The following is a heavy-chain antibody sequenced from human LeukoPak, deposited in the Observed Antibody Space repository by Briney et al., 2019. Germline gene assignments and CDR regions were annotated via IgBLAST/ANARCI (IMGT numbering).Heavy chain of an antibody. Sequence: GGSLRLSCAASGFTFSNYDMHWVRQAPGKGLEWVAVISKDGSKKYYADSVKGRFTISRDNSKNSLYLQMNSLRTEDTALYFCAKSFGSSSPFDYWGQGTLVTVSS. CDR3: AKSFGSSSPFDY. CDR2: ISKDGSKK. D-gene: IGHD6-6*01. J-gene: IGHJ4*02. V-gene: IGHV3-30*18. CDR1: GFTFSNYD.